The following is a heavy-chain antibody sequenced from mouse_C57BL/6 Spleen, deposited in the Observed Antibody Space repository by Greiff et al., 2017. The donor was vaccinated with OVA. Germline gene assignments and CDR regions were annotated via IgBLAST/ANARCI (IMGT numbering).Heavy chain of an antibody. CDR1: GYSITSGYY. CDR2: ISYDGSN. D-gene: IGHD2-4*01. V-gene: IGHV3-6*01. Sequence: EVQLKESGPGLVKPSQSLSLTCSVTGYSITSGYYWNWIRQFPGNKLEWMGYISYDGSNNYNPSLKNRISITRDTSKNQFFLKLNSVTTEDTATYYCAREGDDYDAWFAYWGQGTLVTVSA. J-gene: IGHJ3*01. CDR3: AREGDDYDAWFAY.